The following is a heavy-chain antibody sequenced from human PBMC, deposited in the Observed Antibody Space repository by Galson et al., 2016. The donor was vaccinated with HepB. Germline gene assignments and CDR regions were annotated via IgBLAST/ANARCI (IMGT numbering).Heavy chain of an antibody. V-gene: IGHV2-5*01. D-gene: IGHD3-3*01. Sequence: PALVKPTQTLTLTCSFSGLSLTTSGVGVGWIRQPPGQALEWLALIYWNDAKHYSPSLKSNLTITKDTLKDEVVLTMTSLDPVDTATYYCAHSRVVGDGFNIWGHGTTVIVSS. CDR3: AHSRVVGDGFNI. CDR2: IYWNDAK. CDR1: GLSLTTSGVG. J-gene: IGHJ3*02.